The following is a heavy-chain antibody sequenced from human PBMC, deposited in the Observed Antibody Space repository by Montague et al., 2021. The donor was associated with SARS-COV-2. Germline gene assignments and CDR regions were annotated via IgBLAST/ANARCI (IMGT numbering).Heavy chain of an antibody. CDR3: ARDGSLRFEIEIGPRHYYYGMDV. D-gene: IGHD3-10*01. CDR1: GGSISSSSYY. J-gene: IGHJ6*02. CDR2: IYYSGST. Sequence: SETLSLTCTVSGGSISSSSYYWGWIRQPPGKGLEWIGSIYYSGSTYYNPSLKSRVTISVDTSKNQFSLKLSSVTAADTAVYYCARDGSLRFEIEIGPRHYYYGMDVWGQGTTVTVSS. V-gene: IGHV4-39*07.